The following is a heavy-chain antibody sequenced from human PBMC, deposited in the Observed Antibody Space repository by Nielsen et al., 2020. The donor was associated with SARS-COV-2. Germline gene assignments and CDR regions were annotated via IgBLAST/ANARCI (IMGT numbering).Heavy chain of an antibody. J-gene: IGHJ3*02. V-gene: IGHV1-18*01. D-gene: IGHD4-17*01. CDR3: ARPYGDYENVFDI. CDR1: GYTFTSYG. CDR2: IRTYDENT. Sequence: ASVKVSCKASGYTFTSYGINWVRQAPGQGLEWVGWIRTYDENTSHAQKFQGRVTMTTDTSTNTAYMELRSLKSDDTAVYYCARPYGDYENVFDIWGQGTMVTVSS.